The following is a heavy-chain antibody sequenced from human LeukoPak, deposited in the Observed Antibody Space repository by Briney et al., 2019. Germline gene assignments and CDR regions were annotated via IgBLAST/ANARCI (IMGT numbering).Heavy chain of an antibody. V-gene: IGHV3-48*04. J-gene: IGHJ4*02. CDR2: ISDSGSLI. D-gene: IGHD6-13*01. Sequence: QPGGSLRLSWAASGFTFSSYWMHWVRQAPGKGLEWVSYISDSGSLIYYADSVRGRFTISRDNAKNSLSLQMNSLRAEDTAVYYCASSGGGTAAPGRHYWGQGTLVSVSS. CDR1: GFTFSSYW. CDR3: ASSGGGTAAPGRHY.